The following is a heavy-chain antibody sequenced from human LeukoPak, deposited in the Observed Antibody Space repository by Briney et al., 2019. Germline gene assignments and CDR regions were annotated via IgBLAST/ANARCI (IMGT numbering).Heavy chain of an antibody. Sequence: GSLRLSCAASGFTFSSYAMHWVRQAPGKGLEWVAVISYDGSNKYYADSVKGRFTISRDNSKNTLYLQMNSLRAEDTAVYYCARDPMHYDFWSGYYIRYYYYMDVWGKGTTVTVSS. J-gene: IGHJ6*03. V-gene: IGHV3-30*04. CDR1: GFTFSSYA. CDR2: ISYDGSNK. CDR3: ARDPMHYDFWSGYYIRYYYYMDV. D-gene: IGHD3-3*01.